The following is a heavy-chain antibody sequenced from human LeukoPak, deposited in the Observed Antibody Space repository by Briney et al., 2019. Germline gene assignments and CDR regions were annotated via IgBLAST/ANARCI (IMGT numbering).Heavy chain of an antibody. D-gene: IGHD1-26*01. V-gene: IGHV3-53*01. CDR3: AKEGVSVGAQRGYYMDV. Sequence: GGSLRLSCAASGFTVTSAYMNWVRQAPGTRLEWISVIYPGVGTYYADFVKGRFTISRDNSKNTLYLQLNSLRAEDTAVYYCAKEGVSVGAQRGYYMDVWGNGTTVTVS. CDR2: IYPGVGT. J-gene: IGHJ6*03. CDR1: GFTVTSAY.